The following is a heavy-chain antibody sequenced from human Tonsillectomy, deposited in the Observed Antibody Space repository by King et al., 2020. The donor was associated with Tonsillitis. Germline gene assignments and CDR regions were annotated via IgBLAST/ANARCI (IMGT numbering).Heavy chain of an antibody. V-gene: IGHV1-69*01. J-gene: IGHJ4*02. Sequence: VQLVESGAEVKKPGSSVKVSCTASGGSFSSFTISWVRQAPGHGLEWMGGILPLFGTANYAQKFQGRVTMTADESTSTAYMELSSLRSDDTDVYYCATVTLQAALLTHFDYWGQGTLVTVSS. CDR1: GGSFSSFT. CDR3: ATVTLQAALLTHFDY. CDR2: ILPLFGTA. D-gene: IGHD2-2*02.